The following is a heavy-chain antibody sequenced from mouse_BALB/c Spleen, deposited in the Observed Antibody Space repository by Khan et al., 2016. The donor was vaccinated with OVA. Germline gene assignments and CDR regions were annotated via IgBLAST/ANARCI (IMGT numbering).Heavy chain of an antibody. CDR3: AKAYIFGYDFDC. J-gene: IGHJ2*01. CDR2: ISGDSNTI. V-gene: IGHV5-17*02. CDR1: GFTFNSYG. Sequence: EVQLVESGGGLVQPGGSRKLSCEASGFTFNSYGMHWVRQAPEKGLEWVAYISGDSNTIYYADTVKGRFTISRDNPKNTLFLQMTSLIYEDTAMYYCAKAYIFGYDFDCWGPGTTRTVS. D-gene: IGHD2-14*01.